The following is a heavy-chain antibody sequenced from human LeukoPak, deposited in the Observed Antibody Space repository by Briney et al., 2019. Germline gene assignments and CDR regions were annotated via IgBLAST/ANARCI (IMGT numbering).Heavy chain of an antibody. CDR3: ARERRRDGYINFDY. D-gene: IGHD5-24*01. CDR2: IYYSGST. J-gene: IGHJ4*02. CDR1: GGSISSGGYY. Sequence: SETLSLTCTVSGGSISSGGYYWSWIRQHPGKGREWIGYIYYSGSTVYNPSLKHRVTISVDTSKNQFSLKLSSVTAADTAVYYCARERRRDGYINFDYWGQGTLVTVSS. V-gene: IGHV4-31*03.